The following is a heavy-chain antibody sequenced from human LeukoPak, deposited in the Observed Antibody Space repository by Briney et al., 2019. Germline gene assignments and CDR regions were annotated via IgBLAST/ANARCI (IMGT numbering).Heavy chain of an antibody. V-gene: IGHV4-30-2*03. CDR1: GGSISSGGYY. D-gene: IGHD6-13*01. CDR2: IYHSGST. J-gene: IGHJ4*02. CDR3: ARHEDLWQQSPHFDY. Sequence: SQTLSLTCTVSGGSISSGGYYWSWIRQPPGKGLEWIGYIYHSGSTYYNPSLKSRVTISVDTSKNQFSLKLSSVTAADTAVYYCARHEDLWQQSPHFDYWGQGTLVTVSS.